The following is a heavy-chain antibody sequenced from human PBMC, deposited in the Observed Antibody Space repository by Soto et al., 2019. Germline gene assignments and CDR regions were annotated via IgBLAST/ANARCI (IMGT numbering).Heavy chain of an antibody. CDR3: TRVIAYYYYGMDV. D-gene: IGHD2-21*01. J-gene: IGHJ6*02. CDR1: GFTFGDYA. CDR2: IRSKAYGGTT. V-gene: IGHV3-49*04. Sequence: LSLSCTASGFTFGDYAVSWVRQAPGKGLEWVGFIRSKAYGGTTEYAASVKGRFTISRDDSKSIAYLQMNSLKTEDTAVYYCTRVIAYYYYGMDVWGQGTTVTISS.